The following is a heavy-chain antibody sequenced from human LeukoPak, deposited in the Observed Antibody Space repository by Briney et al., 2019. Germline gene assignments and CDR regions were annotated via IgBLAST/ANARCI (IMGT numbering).Heavy chain of an antibody. CDR2: ISSSSSYI. V-gene: IGHV3-21*01. CDR3: ARDRARALLWFGEPASLDAFDI. D-gene: IGHD3-10*01. J-gene: IGHJ3*02. Sequence: GGSLRLSCAASGFTFSSYSMNWVRQAPGKGLEWVSSISSSSSYIYYADSVKGRLTISRDNAKNSLYLQMNSLRAEDTAVYYCARDRARALLWFGEPASLDAFDIWGQGTMVTVSS. CDR1: GFTFSSYS.